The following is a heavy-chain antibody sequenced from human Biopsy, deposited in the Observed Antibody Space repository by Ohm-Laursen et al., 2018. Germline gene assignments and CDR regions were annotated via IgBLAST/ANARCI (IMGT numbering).Heavy chain of an antibody. CDR2: IIPMFGTA. CDR1: GGTFINYA. CDR3: ARGPHSGSHSCFDY. D-gene: IGHD1-26*01. J-gene: IGHJ4*02. V-gene: IGHV1-69*13. Sequence: ASVKVSCKTSGGTFINYAISWVRQAPGQGLEWMGGIIPMFGTANYAQLFQGRVTITADESTSTSYMELSSLTSEDTAIYYCARGPHSGSHSCFDYWGRGTLVTVSS.